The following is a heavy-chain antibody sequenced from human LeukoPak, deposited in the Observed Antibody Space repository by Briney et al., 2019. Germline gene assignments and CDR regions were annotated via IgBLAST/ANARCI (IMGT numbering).Heavy chain of an antibody. V-gene: IGHV1-24*01. CDR1: GYTFSSYY. J-gene: IGHJ5*02. CDR2: FDPEDGET. Sequence: ASVKVSCKASGYTFSSYYIHWVRQAPGKGLEWMGGFDPEDGETIYAQKFQGRVTMTEDTSTDTAYMEVSSLRSEDTAVYYCALGGGLRGWFDPWGQGTLVTVSS. CDR3: ALGGGLRGWFDP. D-gene: IGHD2-15*01.